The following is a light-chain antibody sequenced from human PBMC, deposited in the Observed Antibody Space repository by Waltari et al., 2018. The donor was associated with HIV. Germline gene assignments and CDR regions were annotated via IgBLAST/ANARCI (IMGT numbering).Light chain of an antibody. CDR3: SSYTTSRTVV. CDR1: SRDVGGYNH. V-gene: IGLV2-14*03. J-gene: IGLJ2*01. CDR2: DVT. Sequence: QSALTQPASVSGSPGQSITISSTGPSRDVGGYNHVSCYQEHPGKAPRLMVYDVTNRPSGFSNRCSGSKSGNTAFLTISGLQAEDEADYYCSSYTTSRTVVFGGGTKLTVL.